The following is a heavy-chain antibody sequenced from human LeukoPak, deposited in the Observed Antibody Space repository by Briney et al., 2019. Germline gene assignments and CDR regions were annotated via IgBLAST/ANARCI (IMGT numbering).Heavy chain of an antibody. CDR2: TSGSGGST. V-gene: IGHV3-23*01. Sequence: GGSLRLSCTASGFTFGDYAMSWFRQAPGKGLEWVSATSGSGGSTYYADSVKGRFTISRDNSKNTLYLQMNSLRAEDTAVYYCAKEVRGKFDYWGQGTLVTVSS. CDR3: AKEVRGKFDY. J-gene: IGHJ4*02. CDR1: GFTFGDYA. D-gene: IGHD1-26*01.